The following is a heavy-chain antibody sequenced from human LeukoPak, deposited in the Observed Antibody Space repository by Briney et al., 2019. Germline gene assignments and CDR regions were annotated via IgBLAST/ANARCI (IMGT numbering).Heavy chain of an antibody. CDR3: ARRDSFLDY. V-gene: IGHV4-59*08. CDR2: IYYSGST. D-gene: IGHD5-18*01. CDR1: GGSISSYY. J-gene: IGHJ4*02. Sequence: PSETLSLTCTVSGGSISSYYWSWIRQPPGKGLKWIGYIYYSGSTNYNPSLKSRVTISVDTPKNQFSLKLSSVTAADTAVYYCARRDSFLDYWGQGTLVTVSS.